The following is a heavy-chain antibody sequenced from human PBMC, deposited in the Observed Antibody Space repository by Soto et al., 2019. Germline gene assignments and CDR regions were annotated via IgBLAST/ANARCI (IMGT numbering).Heavy chain of an antibody. CDR3: ARGAPYNRFFDY. D-gene: IGHD1-20*01. J-gene: IGHJ4*02. CDR1: GGSMSSYY. Sequence: SETLSLTCTISGGSMSSYYCSWIRQPPGKGLEWIGYMDYDGNTVYNPSLKSRVTISVDASKNQFSLKLTSVIAADTAVYYCARGAPYNRFFDYWGQGTLVTVSS. V-gene: IGHV4-59*08. CDR2: MDYDGNT.